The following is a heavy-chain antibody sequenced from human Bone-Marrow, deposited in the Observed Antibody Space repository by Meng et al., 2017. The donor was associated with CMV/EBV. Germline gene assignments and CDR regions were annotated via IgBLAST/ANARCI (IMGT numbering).Heavy chain of an antibody. Sequence: GESLKISCAASGFTFSSYGMHWVRQAPGKGLEWVTFIRFDGNNKYYIDSVQGRFTISRDNSKNTLYLQMNSLRDEDTAVYYCANYYAASGYFKWGQGTLVTVSS. CDR3: ANYYAASGYFK. J-gene: IGHJ4*02. D-gene: IGHD3-22*01. CDR2: IRFDGNNK. V-gene: IGHV3-30*02. CDR1: GFTFSSYG.